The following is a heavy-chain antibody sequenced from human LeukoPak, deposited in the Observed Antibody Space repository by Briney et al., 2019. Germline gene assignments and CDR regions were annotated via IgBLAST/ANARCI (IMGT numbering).Heavy chain of an antibody. Sequence: ASVKVSCKASGYTFTSYGISWVRQAPGQGLEWMGWINPNSGGTNYAQKFQGWVTMTRDTSISTAYMELSRLRSDDTAVYYCARDEVTTSGYYYGMDVWGQGTTVTVSS. V-gene: IGHV1-2*04. J-gene: IGHJ6*02. CDR1: GYTFTSYG. CDR3: ARDEVTTSGYYYGMDV. CDR2: INPNSGGT. D-gene: IGHD4-17*01.